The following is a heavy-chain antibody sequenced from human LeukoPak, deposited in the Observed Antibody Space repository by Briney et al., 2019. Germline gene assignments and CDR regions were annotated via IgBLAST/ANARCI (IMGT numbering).Heavy chain of an antibody. CDR1: GGSISSGDYP. Sequence: SETLSLTCAVSGGSISSGDYPWSWIRQPPGKGLEWIGYIFHTGHTSYNPSLKSRVTISVDMSKNQLSLKLSSVTAADTAVYYCARGFYGSGSQFDYWGQGTLVAVSS. CDR2: IFHTGHT. V-gene: IGHV4-30-2*01. J-gene: IGHJ4*02. D-gene: IGHD3-10*01. CDR3: ARGFYGSGSQFDY.